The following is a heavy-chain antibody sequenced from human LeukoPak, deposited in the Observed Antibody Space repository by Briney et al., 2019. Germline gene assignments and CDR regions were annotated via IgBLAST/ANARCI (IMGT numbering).Heavy chain of an antibody. CDR3: ARDSDYDYGMDV. CDR1: GGSISSYY. CDR2: IYYSGST. J-gene: IGHJ6*02. Sequence: SETLSLTCTVSGGSISSYYWSWIRQPPGKGLEWIGYIYYSGSTNYNPSLKSRVTISVDTSKNQFSLKLSSVTAADTAVYYCARDSDYDYGMDVWGQGTTVTVSS. V-gene: IGHV4-59*01.